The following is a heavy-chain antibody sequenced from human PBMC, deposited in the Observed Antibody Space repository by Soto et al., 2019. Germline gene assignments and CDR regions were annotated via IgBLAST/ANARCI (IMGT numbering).Heavy chain of an antibody. CDR3: ARDQPTMTTQSYYYYYGMDV. Sequence: ASVKVSCKASGYTFTSYGISWVRQAPGQGLEWMGWISAYNGNTNYAQKLQGRVTMTTDTSTSTAYMELRSLRSDDTAVYYCARDQPTMTTQSYYYYYGMDVWGQGTTVTVS. CDR2: ISAYNGNT. V-gene: IGHV1-18*04. D-gene: IGHD4-17*01. J-gene: IGHJ6*02. CDR1: GYTFTSYG.